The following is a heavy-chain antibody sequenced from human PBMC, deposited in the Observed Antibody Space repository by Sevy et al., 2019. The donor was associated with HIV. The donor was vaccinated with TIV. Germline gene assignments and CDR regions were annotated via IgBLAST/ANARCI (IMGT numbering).Heavy chain of an antibody. J-gene: IGHJ6*02. CDR1: GFTFSDHY. CDR3: ARIRSYDFWSGYQYYGMDV. V-gene: IGHV3-72*01. Sequence: GGSLRLSCAASGFTFSDHYMDWVRQAPGKGLEWVGRTRNKANSYTTEYAASVKGRFTISRDDSKTSLYLQMNSLKTEDTAVYYCARIRSYDFWSGYQYYGMDVWGQGTTVTVSS. CDR2: TRNKANSYTT. D-gene: IGHD3-3*01.